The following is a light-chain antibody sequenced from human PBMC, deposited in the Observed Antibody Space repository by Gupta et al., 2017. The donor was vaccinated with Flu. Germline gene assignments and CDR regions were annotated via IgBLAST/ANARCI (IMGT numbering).Light chain of an antibody. CDR3: AAWDETLNGHWV. CDR2: TNN. CDR1: TSNIGRNT. V-gene: IGLV1-44*01. Sequence: QSVLTQPPSVSGTPGQRVTISCSGSTSNIGRNTAVWYQQLPGTPPRLLIHTNNQRPAGIPARFSGSKSGTSASLVISRLQSEDEANYYCAAWDETLNGHWVFGGGTKVTVL. J-gene: IGLJ3*02.